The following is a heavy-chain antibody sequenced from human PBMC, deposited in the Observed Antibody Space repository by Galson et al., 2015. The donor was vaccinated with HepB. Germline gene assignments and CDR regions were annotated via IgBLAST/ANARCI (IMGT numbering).Heavy chain of an antibody. V-gene: IGHV6-1*01. D-gene: IGHD1/OR15-1a*01. J-gene: IGHJ6*02. Sequence: CAISGDSVSTNSAAWNWIRQSPSRGLEWLGRTYYRAKWDNDYAPSVKGRITFKPDTSKNQFSLELKSVSPEDTAVYYCAREALNWNNVAFNYYGLDVWGQGTTVIASS. CDR3: AREALNWNNVAFNYYGLDV. CDR1: GDSVSTNSAA. CDR2: TYYRAKWDN.